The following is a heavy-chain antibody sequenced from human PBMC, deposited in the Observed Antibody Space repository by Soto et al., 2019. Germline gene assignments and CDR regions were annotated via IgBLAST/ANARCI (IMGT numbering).Heavy chain of an antibody. CDR2: IYWNDVK. Sequence: QITLKESGPTLVKPTQTLTLTCTFSGFSLTTSGVGVGWIRQPPGKALEWLALIYWNDVKRYSPSLKSRLTITKDASKNQVVLTVTNMDPVDTATYSFAHSAIYTSTLFYFDQLGQGTLVTVSS. D-gene: IGHD6-13*01. V-gene: IGHV2-5*01. CDR3: AHSAIYTSTLFYFDQ. CDR1: GFSLTTSGVG. J-gene: IGHJ4*02.